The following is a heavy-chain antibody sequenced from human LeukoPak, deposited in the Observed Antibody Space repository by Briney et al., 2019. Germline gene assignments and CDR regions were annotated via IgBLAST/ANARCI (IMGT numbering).Heavy chain of an antibody. CDR3: ARGFYYYDSSGPVGAFDI. V-gene: IGHV4-59*08. D-gene: IGHD3-22*01. J-gene: IGHJ3*02. CDR2: IYYSGST. CDR1: GGSISSYY. Sequence: SETLSLTCTVSGGSISSYYWSWIRQPPGKGLEWIGYIYYSGSTNYNPSLKSRVTISVDTSKNQSSLKLSSVTAADTAVYYCARGFYYYDSSGPVGAFDIWGQGTMVTVSS.